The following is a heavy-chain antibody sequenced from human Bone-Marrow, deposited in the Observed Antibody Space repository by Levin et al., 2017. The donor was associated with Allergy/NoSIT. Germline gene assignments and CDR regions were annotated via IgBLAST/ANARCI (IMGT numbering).Heavy chain of an antibody. J-gene: IGHJ6*03. CDR2: INHSGST. CDR3: ARAVLGYCSGGSCYSGYYYYYMDV. V-gene: IGHV4-34*01. D-gene: IGHD2-15*01. CDR1: GGSFSGYY. Sequence: SETLSLTCAVYGGSFSGYYWSWIRQPPGKGLEWIGEINHSGSTNYNPSLKSRVTISVDTSKNQFSLKLSSVTAADTAVYYCARAVLGYCSGGSCYSGYYYYYMDVWGKGTTVTVSS.